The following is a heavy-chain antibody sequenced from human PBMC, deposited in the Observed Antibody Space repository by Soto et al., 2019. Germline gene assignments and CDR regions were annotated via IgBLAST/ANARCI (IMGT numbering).Heavy chain of an antibody. Sequence: SVKVSCKASGFTFTSSAMQWVRQARGQRLEWIGWIVVGSGNTNYAQKFQERVTITRDMSTSTAYMELSSLRSEDTAVYYCSAGVSRGDYAFDYWGQGTLVTVSS. J-gene: IGHJ4*02. CDR2: IVVGSGNT. CDR1: GFTFTSSA. CDR3: SAGVSRGDYAFDY. V-gene: IGHV1-58*02. D-gene: IGHD4-17*01.